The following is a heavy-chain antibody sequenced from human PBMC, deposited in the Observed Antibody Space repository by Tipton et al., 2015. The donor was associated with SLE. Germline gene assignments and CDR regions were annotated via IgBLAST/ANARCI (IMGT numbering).Heavy chain of an antibody. Sequence: TLSLTCTVSGGSISSGSYYWSWIRQPAGKGLEWIGHIYTSGSTNYNPSLKSRVTISVDTSKNQFSLKLSSVTAADTAVYYCAREGQDYGVLDYWGQGTLVTVSS. CDR3: AREGQDYGVLDY. V-gene: IGHV4-61*09. J-gene: IGHJ4*02. CDR1: GGSISSGSYY. CDR2: IYTSGST. D-gene: IGHD4-17*01.